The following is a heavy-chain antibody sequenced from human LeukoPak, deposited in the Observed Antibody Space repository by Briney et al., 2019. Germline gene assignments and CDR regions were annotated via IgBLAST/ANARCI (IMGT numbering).Heavy chain of an antibody. J-gene: IGHJ3*02. CDR2: IYTSGST. Sequence: NTSETLSLTCTVSGGSISSYYWSWIRQPAGKGLEWIGRIYTSGSTNYNPSLKSRVTLSVDTSKNQFSLKLSSVTAADTAVYYCARITMSVAFDIWGQGTVVTVSS. V-gene: IGHV4-4*07. CDR3: ARITMSVAFDI. D-gene: IGHD3-10*02. CDR1: GGSISSYY.